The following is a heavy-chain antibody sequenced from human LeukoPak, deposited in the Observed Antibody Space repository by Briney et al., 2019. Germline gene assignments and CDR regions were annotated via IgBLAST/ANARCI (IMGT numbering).Heavy chain of an antibody. CDR2: INHSGST. D-gene: IGHD4-17*01. J-gene: IGHJ3*02. CDR1: GGSFSGYY. CDR3: ARGRGYGDYVGAFDI. Sequence: PSETLSLTCAAYGGSFSGYYWSWIRQPPGKGLEWIGEINHSGSTNSNPSLKSRVTLSIDTSKNQFSLKRSSVTAADTAVYYCARGRGYGDYVGAFDIWGQGTMVTVSS. V-gene: IGHV4-34*01.